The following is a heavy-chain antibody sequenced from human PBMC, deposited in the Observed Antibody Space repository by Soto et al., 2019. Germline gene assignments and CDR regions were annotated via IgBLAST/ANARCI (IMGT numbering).Heavy chain of an antibody. Sequence: GGSLRLSCIASGFSFSDYTLNWVRQPPGKGLEWVSSISKSGSYIYYADSLRGRFTISRDNAKDSLYLQINALRVEDTAVYYCAREAAGYSEYFDYWGHGTLVTVSS. CDR3: AREAAGYSEYFDY. V-gene: IGHV3-21*01. CDR2: ISKSGSYI. J-gene: IGHJ4*01. CDR1: GFSFSDYT. D-gene: IGHD6-25*01.